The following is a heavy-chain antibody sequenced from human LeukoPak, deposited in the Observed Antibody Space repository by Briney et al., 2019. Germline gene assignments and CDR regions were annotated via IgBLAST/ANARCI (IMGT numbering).Heavy chain of an antibody. V-gene: IGHV3-15*01. J-gene: IGHJ6*03. Sequence: GGSLRLSYAASGFTFSNAWMSWVRQAPGKGLEWVGRIKSKTDGGTTDYAAPVKGRITISGDDSKNTLYLQMNSLKTEDTAVYYCTTDSATDKYYYYYMDVWGKGTTVTVSS. CDR1: GFTFSNAW. D-gene: IGHD5-12*01. CDR2: IKSKTDGGTT. CDR3: TTDSATDKYYYYYMDV.